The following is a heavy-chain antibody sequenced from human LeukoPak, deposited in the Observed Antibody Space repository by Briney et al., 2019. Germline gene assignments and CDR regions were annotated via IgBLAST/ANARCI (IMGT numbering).Heavy chain of an antibody. D-gene: IGHD3-10*01. CDR1: GFTFGDYA. Sequence: GGSLRLSCKASGFTFGDYAMSWVRQAPGKGLEWVSGINWSSGSIGYADSVKGRFTISRDNAKNSLYLQMNSLRTEDTALYYCAKDLRGFGFGGGNYFDYWGQGTLVTVSS. CDR2: INWSSGSI. V-gene: IGHV3-9*01. CDR3: AKDLRGFGFGGGNYFDY. J-gene: IGHJ4*02.